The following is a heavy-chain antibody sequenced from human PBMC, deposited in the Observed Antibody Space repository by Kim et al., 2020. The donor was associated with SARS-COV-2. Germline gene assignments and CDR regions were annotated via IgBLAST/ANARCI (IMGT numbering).Heavy chain of an antibody. Sequence: GGSLRLSCEGSGFSFSNYAMSWVRQVPGKGLQWVSAITNSASDTFYSDSVEGRFTISRDNSKNTLYLQMDNLRGEDTALYYCAKRSSAFSLARRLAFDS. V-gene: IGHV3-23*01. D-gene: IGHD3-3*02. J-gene: IGHJ4*01. CDR1: GFSFSNYA. CDR3: AKRSSAFSLARRLAFDS. CDR2: ITNSASDT.